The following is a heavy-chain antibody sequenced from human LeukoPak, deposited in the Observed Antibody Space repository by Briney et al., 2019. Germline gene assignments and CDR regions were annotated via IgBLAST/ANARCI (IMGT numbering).Heavy chain of an antibody. CDR2: IYYSGAT. V-gene: IGHV4-31*03. J-gene: IGHJ4*02. Sequence: SETLSLTCTVSSVSISSESYYWSWIRPHTGQGLEWIGYIYYSGATCYNPSLQSRLTISVDTSKNQFSLRLSSVTAADTAVYYCARAGNGGYWFDYWGQGSVVTVSS. CDR3: ARAGNGGYWFDY. D-gene: IGHD2-21*01. CDR1: SVSISSESYY.